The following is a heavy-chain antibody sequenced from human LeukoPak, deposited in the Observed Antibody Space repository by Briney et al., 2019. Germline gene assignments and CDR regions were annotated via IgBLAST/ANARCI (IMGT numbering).Heavy chain of an antibody. CDR3: ALSLAMPLIVGGDPHNWFDP. J-gene: IGHJ5*02. V-gene: IGHV1-2*02. Sequence: GASVKVSCKASGYTFAGYYMHWVRQAPGQGLEWMGWINPNSGGTNYAQKFQGRVTMTRDTSISTAYMELSRLRSDDTAVYYCALSLAMPLIVGGDPHNWFDPWGQGTLVTVSS. CDR1: GYTFAGYY. D-gene: IGHD2-21*02. CDR2: INPNSGGT.